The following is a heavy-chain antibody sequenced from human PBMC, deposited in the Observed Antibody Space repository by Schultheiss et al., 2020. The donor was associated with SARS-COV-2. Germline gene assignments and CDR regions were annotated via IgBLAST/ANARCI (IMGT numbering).Heavy chain of an antibody. V-gene: IGHV3-23*01. Sequence: GGSLRLSCAASGFTFSSYAMSWVRQAPGKGLEWVSAISGSGGSTYYADSVKGWFTISRDNSKNTLYLQMNSLGDEDTAVYYCARPILTTVGSDAFDIWGQGTMVTVSS. CDR1: GFTFSSYA. CDR2: ISGSGGST. CDR3: ARPILTTVGSDAFDI. J-gene: IGHJ3*02. D-gene: IGHD3-10*01.